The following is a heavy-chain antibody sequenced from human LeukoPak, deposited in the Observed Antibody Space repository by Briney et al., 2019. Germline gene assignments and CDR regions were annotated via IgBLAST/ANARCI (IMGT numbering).Heavy chain of an antibody. D-gene: IGHD6-13*01. V-gene: IGHV3-66*01. CDR2: IYSSGST. CDR1: GVTVSSNY. Sequence: GGSLRLSCAASGVTVSSNYMGWVRQAPGKGLERVSVIYSSGSTYYADSVKGRFTFSRDNSKDTLYLQMNSLRAEDTALYYCAKDFGSSWSWFDPWGQGTLVTVSS. CDR3: AKDFGSSWSWFDP. J-gene: IGHJ5*02.